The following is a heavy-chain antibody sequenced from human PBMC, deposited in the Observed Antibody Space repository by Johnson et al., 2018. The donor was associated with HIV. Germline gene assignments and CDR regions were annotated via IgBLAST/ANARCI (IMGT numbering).Heavy chain of an antibody. Sequence: VLLLESGGGLVQPGGSLRLSCAASGFAFSSYAMTWVRQAPGKGLEWVSSISGSGGSTYYADSVKGQFTISRDNSKNTLYLQMSSLRAEDTAIYYCAKGGSYAPFDAFDIWGRGTMVTVSS. V-gene: IGHV3-23*01. D-gene: IGHD1-26*01. CDR1: GFAFSSYA. J-gene: IGHJ3*02. CDR2: ISGSGGST. CDR3: AKGGSYAPFDAFDI.